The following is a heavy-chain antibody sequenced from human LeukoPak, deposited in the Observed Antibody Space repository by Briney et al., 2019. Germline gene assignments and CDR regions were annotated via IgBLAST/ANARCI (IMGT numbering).Heavy chain of an antibody. Sequence: SETLSLTCTVSGGSISSYYWSWIRQPPGKGLEWIEYIYYSGSTNYNPSLKSRVTISVDTSKNQFSLKLSSVTAADTAVYYRARGYDTIFGVVITDDAFDIWGQGTMVTVSS. J-gene: IGHJ3*02. CDR3: ARGYDTIFGVVITDDAFDI. D-gene: IGHD3-3*01. V-gene: IGHV4-59*13. CDR1: GGSISSYY. CDR2: IYYSGST.